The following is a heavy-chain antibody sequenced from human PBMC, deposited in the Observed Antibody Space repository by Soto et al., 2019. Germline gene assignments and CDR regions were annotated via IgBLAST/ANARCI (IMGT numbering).Heavy chain of an antibody. CDR1: GGSISSYY. CDR3: ARGDYNYDWYFDP. CDR2: IYYSGST. J-gene: IGHJ2*01. V-gene: IGHV4-59*01. D-gene: IGHD4-17*01. Sequence: QVQLQESGPGLVKPSETLSLTCTVSGGSISSYYWSWIRQPPGKGVEWIGYIYYSGSTNYNPSLKIRVTISVDTSNSQFSLKLISVTAADTAVYYCARGDYNYDWYFDPWVRGTLVTVSS.